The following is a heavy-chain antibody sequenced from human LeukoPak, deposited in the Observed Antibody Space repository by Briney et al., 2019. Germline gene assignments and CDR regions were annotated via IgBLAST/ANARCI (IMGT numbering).Heavy chain of an antibody. CDR2: ISSSSSYI. D-gene: IGHD3-16*02. Sequence: GGSLRLSCVASGFTSSSHGMHWVRQAPGKGLEWVSSISSSSSYIYYADSVKGRFTISRDNAKNSLYLQMNSLRAEDTAVYYCARGGDDYVWGSYRYSYFDYWGQGTLVTVSS. V-gene: IGHV3-21*01. J-gene: IGHJ4*02. CDR1: GFTSSSHG. CDR3: ARGGDDYVWGSYRYSYFDY.